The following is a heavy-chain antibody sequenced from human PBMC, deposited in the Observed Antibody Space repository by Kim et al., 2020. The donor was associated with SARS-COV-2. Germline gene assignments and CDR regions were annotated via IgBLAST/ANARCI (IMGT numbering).Heavy chain of an antibody. D-gene: IGHD3-10*01. J-gene: IGHJ6*01. CDR1: GFTFSTYA. V-gene: IGHV3-30*18. CDR2: ISYDGSNE. CDR3: AKALLRGINYYYYGMDV. Sequence: GGSLRLSCAASGFTFSTYAMYWVRQAPGKGLEWVALISYDGSNEEYADSVKGRCTISRDNSKNKLYLQMNILRAEDTATFFCAKALLRGINYYYYGMDV.